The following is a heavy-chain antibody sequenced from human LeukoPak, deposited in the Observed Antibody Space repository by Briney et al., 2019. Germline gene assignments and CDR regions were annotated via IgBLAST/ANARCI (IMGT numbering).Heavy chain of an antibody. CDR2: VDPEDGET. Sequence: VASVKVSCKVSGYTFTDYYMLWVQQAPGKGLEWMGLVDPEDGETIYAEKFQGRVTITADTSTDTAYMELSSLRSEDTAVYYCATGLVVGASDAFDIWGQGTMVTVSS. D-gene: IGHD1-26*01. J-gene: IGHJ3*02. CDR1: GYTFTDYY. CDR3: ATGLVVGASDAFDI. V-gene: IGHV1-69-2*01.